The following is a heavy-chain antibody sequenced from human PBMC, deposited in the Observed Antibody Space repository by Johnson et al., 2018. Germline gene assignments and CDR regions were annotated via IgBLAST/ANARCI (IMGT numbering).Heavy chain of an antibody. D-gene: IGHD4-17*01. CDR3: ARGRSVTTSGYAMDV. V-gene: IGHV3-53*01. Sequence: VQLVQSGGGLIQPGGSLRLSCAASGFTVSSNYMSWVRQAPGEGLEWVSVIYSSGSTYYADSVKGRFTISRDNSKNTLYLQMNRLRAEDTAVYYCARGRSVTTSGYAMDVWGKGTTVTV. J-gene: IGHJ6*04. CDR2: IYSSGST. CDR1: GFTVSSNY.